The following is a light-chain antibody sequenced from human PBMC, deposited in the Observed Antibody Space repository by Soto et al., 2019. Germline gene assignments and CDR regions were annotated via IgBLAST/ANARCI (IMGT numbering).Light chain of an antibody. V-gene: IGKV3-20*01. CDR1: QTVSTTY. CDR3: QQYGNSPRYT. CDR2: GTS. Sequence: IVLTQSPGTLSLSPGQRATLSCRASQTVSTTYLAWYQQKPGQAPRLLIYGTSTRATGVPDRFSGSGSVTDFTLTISSLEPEDFAVYYCQQYGNSPRYTCGQWTKLEIK. J-gene: IGKJ2*01.